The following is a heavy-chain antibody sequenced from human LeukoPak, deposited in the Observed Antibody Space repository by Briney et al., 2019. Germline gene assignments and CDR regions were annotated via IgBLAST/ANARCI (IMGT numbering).Heavy chain of an antibody. J-gene: IGHJ6*02. CDR1: GGTFSSYA. Sequence: SVKVSCKASGGTFSSYAISWVRQAPGQGLEWMGRIIPILGIANYAQKFQGRVTITADKSTSTAYMELSSLRSEDTAVYYCARDSNSNYYYGTDVWGQGTTVTVSS. D-gene: IGHD4-23*01. V-gene: IGHV1-69*04. CDR3: ARDSNSNYYYGTDV. CDR2: IIPILGIA.